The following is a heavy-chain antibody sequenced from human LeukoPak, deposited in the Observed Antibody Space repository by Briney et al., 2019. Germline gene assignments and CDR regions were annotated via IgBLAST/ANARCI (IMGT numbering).Heavy chain of an antibody. J-gene: IGHJ4*02. CDR3: ARSGYSMGFDY. CDR2: IYYSGST. Sequence: SETLSLTCTVSGGSISSSSYYWGWIRQPPGKGLEWIGSIYYSGSTYCNPSLKSRVTISVDTSKNQFSLKLSSVTAADTAVYYCARSGYSMGFDYWGQGTLVTVSS. D-gene: IGHD6-13*01. V-gene: IGHV4-39*01. CDR1: GGSISSSSYY.